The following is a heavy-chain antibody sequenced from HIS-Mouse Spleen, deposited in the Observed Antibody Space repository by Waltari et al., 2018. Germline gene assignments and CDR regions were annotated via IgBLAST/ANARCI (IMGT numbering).Heavy chain of an antibody. Sequence: QVQLVQSGAEVKKPGSSVKVSCKASGGTFSRYAISWVRQAPGQGLEWMGRIIPILGIANYAQKFQGRVTITADKSTSTAYMELSSLRSEDTAVYYCAREGGYYDSSGFDAFDIWGQGTMVTVSS. V-gene: IGHV1-69*04. J-gene: IGHJ3*02. D-gene: IGHD3-22*01. CDR1: GGTFSRYA. CDR3: AREGGYYDSSGFDAFDI. CDR2: IIPILGIA.